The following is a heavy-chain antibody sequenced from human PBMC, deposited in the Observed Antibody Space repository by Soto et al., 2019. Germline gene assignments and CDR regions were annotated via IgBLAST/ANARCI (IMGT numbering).Heavy chain of an antibody. CDR3: AKCDGDYRYYYYGMDV. D-gene: IGHD4-17*01. CDR2: VSGSGGST. CDR1: GFAFSMYA. V-gene: IGHV3-23*01. J-gene: IGHJ6*02. Sequence: GGSLRLSCAASGFAFSMYAMSWVRQAPGKGLEWVARVSGSGGSTYSADSVKGRFTISRDNSKIMVYLQMNSLRAEDTAIYYCAKCDGDYRYYYYGMDVWGQGTTVTVSS.